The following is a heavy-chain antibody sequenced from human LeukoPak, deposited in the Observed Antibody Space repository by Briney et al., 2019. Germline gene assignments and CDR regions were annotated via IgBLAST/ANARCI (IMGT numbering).Heavy chain of an antibody. Sequence: GGSLRLSCAASGFTFNSFGMHWVRQAPGKGLEWMAVISYDGSNRYFADSVRGRFTISRDNSKNTLYLQMNSLRVEDTAVYYCAKPKDRSGYYGGYFENWGQGTLVTVSS. CDR3: AKPKDRSGYYGGYFEN. J-gene: IGHJ4*02. CDR1: GFTFNSFG. V-gene: IGHV3-30*18. D-gene: IGHD3-22*01. CDR2: ISYDGSNR.